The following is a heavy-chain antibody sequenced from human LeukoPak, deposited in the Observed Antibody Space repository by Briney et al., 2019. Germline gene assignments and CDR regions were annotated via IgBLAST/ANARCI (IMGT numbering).Heavy chain of an antibody. CDR2: SIHSGTT. D-gene: IGHD3-16*02. CDR1: GGSFNGYY. J-gene: IGHJ4*02. V-gene: IGHV4-34*01. Sequence: PSETLSLTCAVSGGSFNGYYWSWIRQLPGKGLEWIGESIHSGTTNYNPSLKRRVTISVDTTKNQFSLKLTSVTAADTALYYCERGYRSADRRFDSWGQGALVTVSS. CDR3: ERGYRSADRRFDS.